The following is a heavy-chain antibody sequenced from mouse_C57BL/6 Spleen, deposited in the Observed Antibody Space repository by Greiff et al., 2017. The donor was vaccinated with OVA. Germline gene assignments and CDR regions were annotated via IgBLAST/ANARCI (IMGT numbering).Heavy chain of an antibody. D-gene: IGHD2-4*01. CDR2: ISSGSSTI. CDR1: GFTFSDYG. Sequence: EVQRVESGGGLVKPGGSLKLSCAASGFTFSDYGMHWVRQAPEKGLEWVAYISSGSSTIYYADTVKGRFTISRDNAKNTLFLQMTSLRSEDTAMYYCARVGIYYEYDDPFAYWGQGTLVTVSA. J-gene: IGHJ3*01. CDR3: ARVGIYYEYDDPFAY. V-gene: IGHV5-17*01.